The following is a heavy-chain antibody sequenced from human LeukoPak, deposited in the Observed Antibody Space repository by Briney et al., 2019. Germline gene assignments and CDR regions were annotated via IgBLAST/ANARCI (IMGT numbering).Heavy chain of an antibody. CDR3: ARSGNHYYDSSGYVDY. CDR2: IYSGGST. J-gene: IGHJ4*02. CDR1: GFTFSSYA. Sequence: GGSLRLSCAASGFTFSSYAMSWVRQAPGKGLEWVSAIYSGGSTYYADSVKGRFTISRDNSKNTLYLQMNSLRAEDTAVYYCARSGNHYYDSSGYVDYWGQGTLVTVSS. V-gene: IGHV3-53*01. D-gene: IGHD3-22*01.